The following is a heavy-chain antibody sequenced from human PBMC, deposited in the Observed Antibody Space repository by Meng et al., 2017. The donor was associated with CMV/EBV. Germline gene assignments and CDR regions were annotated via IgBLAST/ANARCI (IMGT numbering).Heavy chain of an antibody. J-gene: IGHJ6*02. CDR3: ARDRPDTYYDFWSGMYYGMDV. V-gene: IGHV1-69*10. CDR2: IIPILGIA. Sequence: SVKVSCKASGGTFSSYAISWVRQAPGQGLGWMGGIIPILGIANYAQKFQGRVTITADKSTSTAYMELSSLRSEDTAVYYCARDRPDTYYDFWSGMYYGMDVWGQGTTVTVSS. D-gene: IGHD3-3*01. CDR1: GGTFSSYA.